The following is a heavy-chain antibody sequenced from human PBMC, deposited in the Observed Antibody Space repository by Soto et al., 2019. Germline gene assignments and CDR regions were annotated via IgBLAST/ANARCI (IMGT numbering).Heavy chain of an antibody. CDR2: IFYTGST. CDR1: GQSIGSYY. Sequence: QVQLQESGPGLVKTSETLSLTCTVSGQSIGSYYWSWIRQSPGKGPEWIGYIFYTGSTNYNPSLQSRATISIATSNNHFSLLLTSLTAADTAVYYCARHGGYNYNFDFWGQGTLVTVSS. CDR3: ARHGGYNYNFDF. J-gene: IGHJ4*02. V-gene: IGHV4-59*08. D-gene: IGHD1-1*01.